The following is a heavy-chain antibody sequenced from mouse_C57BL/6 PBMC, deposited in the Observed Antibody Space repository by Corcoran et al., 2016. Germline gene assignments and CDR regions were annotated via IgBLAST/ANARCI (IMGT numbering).Heavy chain of an antibody. CDR1: GYSIPSGYY. D-gene: IGHD1-1*01. V-gene: IGHV3-6*01. Sequence: DVQLQESGPGLVKPSQSLSLTCSVTGYSIPSGYYWNWIRQFPGNKLEWMGYISYDGSNNYNPSLKNRISITRDTSKNQFFLKLNSVTTEDTATYYCASYYYGSSHDYYAMDYWGQGTSVTVSS. CDR3: ASYYYGSSHDYYAMDY. CDR2: ISYDGSN. J-gene: IGHJ4*01.